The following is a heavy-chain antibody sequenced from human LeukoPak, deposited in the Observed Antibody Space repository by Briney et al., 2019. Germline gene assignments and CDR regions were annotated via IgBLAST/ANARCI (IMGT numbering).Heavy chain of an antibody. CDR3: ARGLEKRYSSLEYYFDY. Sequence: PSDTLSLTCTVSGGSISSYYWSWIRQPPGKGLEWIGYIYYSGSTNYNPSLKSRVTISVDTSKNQFSLKLSSVTAADTAVYYCARGLEKRYSSLEYYFDYWGQGTLVTVSS. CDR1: GGSISSYY. J-gene: IGHJ4*02. D-gene: IGHD6-13*01. CDR2: IYYSGST. V-gene: IGHV4-59*07.